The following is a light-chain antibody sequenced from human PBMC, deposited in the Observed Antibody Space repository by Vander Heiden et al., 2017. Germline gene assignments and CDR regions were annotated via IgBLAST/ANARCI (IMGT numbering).Light chain of an antibody. J-gene: IGKJ2*01. V-gene: IGKV1-9*01. CDR1: QSISSY. Sequence: IQLTQSLSSLSASLLDRVPTTSPARQSISSYLAWYQQKPGKAPKLLIYAASTLQSGVPSRFSGSGSGTDFTLTISSLQPEDFATYYCQQLKSYPPTFGQGTKLEIK. CDR2: AAS. CDR3: QQLKSYPPT.